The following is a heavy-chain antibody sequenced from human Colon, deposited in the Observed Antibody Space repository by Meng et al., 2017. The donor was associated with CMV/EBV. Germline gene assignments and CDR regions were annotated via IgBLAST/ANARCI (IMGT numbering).Heavy chain of an antibody. D-gene: IGHD2-21*01. J-gene: IGHJ6*02. V-gene: IGHV3-7*01. CDR3: VRYANSHYGMDV. CDR1: GFILRSFW. CDR2: IKEDGSGQ. Sequence: GGSLRLSCSASGFILRSFWMHWVRQVPGKGLEWVANIKEDGSGQWYVDSVKGRFTISRDNAKQSVYLQMDSLRAEDTAVYYCVRYANSHYGMDVWGQGTTVTVSS.